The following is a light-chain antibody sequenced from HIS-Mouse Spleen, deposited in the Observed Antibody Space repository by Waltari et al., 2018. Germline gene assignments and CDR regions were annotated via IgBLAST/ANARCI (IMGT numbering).Light chain of an antibody. CDR1: QSARRSY. V-gene: IGKV3-20*01. CDR2: GAS. CDR3: QQYGSSPG. Sequence: EIVLTQSPGTLSLSPGERATLSCRASQSARRSYLAWYQQKPGQAPRLLIYGASSRATGIPERFSGSGSGTDFTLTISRLEPEDFAVYYCQQYGSSPGFGQGTKVEIK. J-gene: IGKJ1*01.